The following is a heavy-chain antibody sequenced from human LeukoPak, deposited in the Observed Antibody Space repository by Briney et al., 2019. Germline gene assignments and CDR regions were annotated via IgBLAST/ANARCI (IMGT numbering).Heavy chain of an antibody. CDR1: GSSISSYY. D-gene: IGHD3-9*01. V-gene: IGHV4-4*07. CDR2: IYASGNT. J-gene: IGHJ5*02. CDR3: ARDPGGLRYFHP. Sequence: PSETLSLTCTVSGSSISSYYWSWIRRPAGKGLEWIGRIYASGNTNYNPSLESRVTMLVDTSKSQFSLKLRSVTAADTAVYYCARDPGGLRYFHPWGQGTLVTVSS.